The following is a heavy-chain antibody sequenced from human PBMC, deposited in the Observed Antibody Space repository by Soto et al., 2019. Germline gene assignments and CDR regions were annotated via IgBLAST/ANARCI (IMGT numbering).Heavy chain of an antibody. CDR2: MNPNSGNT. D-gene: IGHD3-9*01. CDR3: ARAPYYDILTGYYRDNWFDP. J-gene: IGHJ5*02. V-gene: IGHV1-8*01. CDR1: GYTFTSCD. Sequence: ASVKVSCKASGYTFTSCDINWVRQATGQGLEWMGWMNPNSGNTGYAQKFQGRVTMTRNTSISTAYMELSSLGSEDTAVYYCARAPYYDILTGYYRDNWFDPWGQGTLVTVSS.